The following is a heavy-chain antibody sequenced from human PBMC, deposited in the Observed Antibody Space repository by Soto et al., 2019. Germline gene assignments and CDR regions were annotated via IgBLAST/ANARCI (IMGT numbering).Heavy chain of an antibody. Sequence: GGSLRLSCAASGFTFSSFWMDWVRQAPGKGLEWVADRSPDGSEKQYVDSVKGRFTIARDNAKNPLYLQMSSVTVEDSDLYSCSRSLESWGQGTRVTVS. J-gene: IGHJ4*02. CDR1: GFTFSSFW. V-gene: IGHV3-7*01. CDR2: RSPDGSEK. CDR3: SRSLES.